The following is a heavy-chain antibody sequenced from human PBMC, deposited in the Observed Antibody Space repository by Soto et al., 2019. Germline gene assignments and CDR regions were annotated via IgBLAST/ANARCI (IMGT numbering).Heavy chain of an antibody. D-gene: IGHD1-1*01. CDR3: TKGGIPWRDNTPKEDFDP. CDR1: GFIFCTFA. CDR2: IGSRGNT. V-gene: IGHV3-23*01. J-gene: IGHJ5*02. Sequence: PXGSLRLSCAGSGFIFCTFAMRRVRQAPGTGLGWVSAIGSRGNTFYPASVQGRFTISRQNAKNSVYLQMNSLRAEDTAVYYCTKGGIPWRDNTPKEDFDPWGQGSLVTVSS.